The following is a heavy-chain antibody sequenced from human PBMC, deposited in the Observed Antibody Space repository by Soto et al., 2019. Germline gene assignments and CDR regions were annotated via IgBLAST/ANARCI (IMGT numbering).Heavy chain of an antibody. Sequence: SETLSLSCTVSGGSISSYYWSWIRQPPGKGLEWIGYIYYSGSTNYNPSLKSRVTISVDTSKNQFSLKLSSVTAADTAVYYRERVWGGAFDIWGQGTMVT. CDR2: IYYSGST. CDR1: GGSISSYY. J-gene: IGHJ3*02. CDR3: ERVWGGAFDI. D-gene: IGHD3-10*01. V-gene: IGHV4-59*01.